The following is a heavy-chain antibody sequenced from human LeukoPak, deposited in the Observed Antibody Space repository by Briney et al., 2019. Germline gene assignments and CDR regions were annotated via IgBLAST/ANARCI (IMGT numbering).Heavy chain of an antibody. Sequence: ASVKVSCKASGYTFTGYYMHWVRQAPGQGLEWMGWINPNSGGTNYAQKLQGRVTMTTDTSTSTAYMELRSLRSDDTAVYYCATSYYDILTGSKGHGGMDVWGQGTTVTVSS. D-gene: IGHD3-9*01. V-gene: IGHV1-2*02. CDR2: INPNSGGT. CDR1: GYTFTGYY. J-gene: IGHJ6*02. CDR3: ATSYYDILTGSKGHGGMDV.